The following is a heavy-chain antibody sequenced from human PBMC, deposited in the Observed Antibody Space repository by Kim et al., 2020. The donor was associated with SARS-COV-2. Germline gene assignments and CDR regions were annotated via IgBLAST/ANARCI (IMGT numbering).Heavy chain of an antibody. CDR2: SYPQGGET. J-gene: IGHJ4*02. CDR3: AAALTTRYWELGY. D-gene: IGHD1-26*01. Sequence: ASVKVSCKVSGSTLTELSLHWVRQPPGKGPEWMGGSYPQGGETIYSQKFQGRVIMTQDTSADTAYMDLSSLTSDDTAVYFCAAALTTRYWELGYWGQGILVIVSS. V-gene: IGHV1-24*01. CDR1: GSTLTELS.